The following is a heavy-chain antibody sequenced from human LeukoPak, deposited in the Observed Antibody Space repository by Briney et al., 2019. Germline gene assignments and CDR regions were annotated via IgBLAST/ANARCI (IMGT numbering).Heavy chain of an antibody. CDR2: IYYSGST. CDR3: ARGSKQQLEGWFDP. CDR1: GGSISSHY. V-gene: IGHV4-59*11. Sequence: SETLSLTCTVSGGSISSHYWSWIRQPPGKGLEWIGYIYYSGSTNYNPSLKSRVTISVDTSKNQFSLKLSSVTAADTAVYYCARGSKQQLEGWFDPWGQGTLVTVSS. D-gene: IGHD6-13*01. J-gene: IGHJ5*02.